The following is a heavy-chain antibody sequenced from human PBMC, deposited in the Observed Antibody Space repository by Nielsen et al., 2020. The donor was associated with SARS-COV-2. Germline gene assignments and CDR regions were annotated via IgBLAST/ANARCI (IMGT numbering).Heavy chain of an antibody. CDR1: GGSISSGGYY. CDR3: ARKVVPSRYFDY. V-gene: IGHV4-31*03. Sequence: SETLSLTCTVSGGSISSGGYYWSWIRQHPGKGLEWIGYIYYSGSTYYNPSLKSRVTISVDTSKNQFSLKLSSVTAADTAVYYCARKVVPSRYFDYWGQGTLVTVSS. CDR2: IYYSGST. D-gene: IGHD2-2*01. J-gene: IGHJ4*02.